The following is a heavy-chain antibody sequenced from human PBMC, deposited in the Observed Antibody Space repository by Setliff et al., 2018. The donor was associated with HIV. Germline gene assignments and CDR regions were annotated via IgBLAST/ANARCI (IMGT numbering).Heavy chain of an antibody. Sequence: SETLSLTCTVSGGSIRTEDVYWSWIRQAPGKGLEWIGHIYYSGTIYYNPSLASRLSISVDKSKNQFFLTLSSVTAADTAVYYCARARSDWYNVRPYYFDLWGQGTPVTVSS. CDR1: GGSIRTEDVY. CDR3: ARARSDWYNVRPYYFDL. D-gene: IGHD6-19*01. J-gene: IGHJ4*02. V-gene: IGHV4-30-4*01. CDR2: IYYSGTI.